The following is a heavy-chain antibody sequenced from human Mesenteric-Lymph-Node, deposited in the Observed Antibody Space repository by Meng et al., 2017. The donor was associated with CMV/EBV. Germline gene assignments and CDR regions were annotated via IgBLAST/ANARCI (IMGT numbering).Heavy chain of an antibody. CDR3: VGIRDGYNHP. V-gene: IGHV6-1*01. CDR2: TYYRSKWYN. D-gene: IGHD5-24*01. J-gene: IGHJ5*02. Sequence: CAIYGDSVSNNGAAWNWIRQYPSRGLEWLGRTYYRSKWYNDYAVSVKSRITINPDTSKNQFSLQLNSVTPEDTAVYYCVGIRDGYNHPWGQGTLVTVSS. CDR1: GDSVSNNGAA.